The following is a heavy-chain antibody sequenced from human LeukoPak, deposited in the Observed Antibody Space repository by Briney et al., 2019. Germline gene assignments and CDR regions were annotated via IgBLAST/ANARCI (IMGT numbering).Heavy chain of an antibody. J-gene: IGHJ6*02. CDR1: GYTFTSYY. CDR3: ARDDDKDLAGEWFGEPHSMDV. Sequence: GASVKVSCKASGYTFTSYYIHWVRQAPGQGLEWMGRIIPILGIANYAQKFQGRVTITADKSTSTAYMELSSLRSEDTAVYYCARDDDKDLAGEWFGEPHSMDVWGQGTTVTVSS. V-gene: IGHV1-69*04. D-gene: IGHD3-10*01. CDR2: IIPILGIA.